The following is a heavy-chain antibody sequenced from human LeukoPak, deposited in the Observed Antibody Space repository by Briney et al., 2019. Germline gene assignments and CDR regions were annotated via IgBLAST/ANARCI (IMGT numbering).Heavy chain of an antibody. D-gene: IGHD3-10*01. J-gene: IGHJ3*02. CDR1: GYTFTSYG. Sequence: RWASVKVSCKASGYTFTSYGICWVRQAPGQGLEWMGWISAYDGDTNYAQKFQGRVTMTTDTSTSTAYMELRSLRSDDTAVYYCGRLYITMALDIWGQGTMVTVSS. CDR3: GRLYITMALDI. CDR2: ISAYDGDT. V-gene: IGHV1-18*01.